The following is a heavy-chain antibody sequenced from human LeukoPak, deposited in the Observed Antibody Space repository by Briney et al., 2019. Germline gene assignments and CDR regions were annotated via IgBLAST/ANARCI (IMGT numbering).Heavy chain of an antibody. CDR3: ANSQQLVSIDY. CDR1: GFTFDDYA. Sequence: PGGSLRLSCAASGFTFDDYAMHWVRQAPGKGLEWVSGISWNSGSIGYADSVKGRFTISRDNAKNSLYLQMNSLRAEDTALYYCANSQQLVSIDYWGQGTLVTVSS. CDR2: ISWNSGSI. J-gene: IGHJ4*02. V-gene: IGHV3-9*01. D-gene: IGHD6-13*01.